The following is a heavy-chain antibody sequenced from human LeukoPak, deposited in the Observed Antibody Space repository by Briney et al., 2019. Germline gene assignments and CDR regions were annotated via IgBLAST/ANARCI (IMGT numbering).Heavy chain of an antibody. CDR1: DGSISTYF. Sequence: PSETLSLTCTVSDGSISTYFWSWIRQPPGKGLEWIGNIYYSGRTDYNPSLKSRATISVDTSKNQFSLKLSSVTAADTAVYYCARDLRLWFGELSRFDPWGQGTLVTVSS. CDR3: ARDLRLWFGELSRFDP. D-gene: IGHD3-10*01. J-gene: IGHJ5*02. V-gene: IGHV4-59*01. CDR2: IYYSGRT.